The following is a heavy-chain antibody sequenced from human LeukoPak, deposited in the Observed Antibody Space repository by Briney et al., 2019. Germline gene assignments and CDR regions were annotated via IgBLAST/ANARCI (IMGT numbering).Heavy chain of an antibody. D-gene: IGHD3-10*01. V-gene: IGHV1-46*01. J-gene: IGHJ3*02. CDR1: GYTFTSYY. CDR2: INPSGGST. CDR3: AREGFTMVRGVIIDAFDI. Sequence: VSVTVSCTASGYTFTSYYMHWVRQAPGQGLEWMGIINPSGGSTSYAQKFQGRVTMTRDTSTSTVYMELSSLRSEDTAVYYCAREGFTMVRGVIIDAFDIWGQGTMVTVSS.